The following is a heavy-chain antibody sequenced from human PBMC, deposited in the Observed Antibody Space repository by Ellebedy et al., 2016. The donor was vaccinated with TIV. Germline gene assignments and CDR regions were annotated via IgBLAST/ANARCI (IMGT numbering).Heavy chain of an antibody. CDR2: IIPILGIA. CDR1: GGTFSSYA. J-gene: IGHJ4*02. CDR3: ARDRPHSSGWYFKSPFDY. D-gene: IGHD6-19*01. Sequence: ASVKVSCKASGGTFSSYAISWVRQAPGQGLEWMGGIIPILGIANYAQKFQGRVTITADKSTSTAYMELSSLRSEDTAVYYCARDRPHSSGWYFKSPFDYWGQGTLVTVSS. V-gene: IGHV1-69*10.